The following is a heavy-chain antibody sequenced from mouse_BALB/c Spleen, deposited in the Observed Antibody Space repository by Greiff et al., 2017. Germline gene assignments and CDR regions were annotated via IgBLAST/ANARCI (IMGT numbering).Heavy chain of an antibody. V-gene: IGHV5-6-4*01. J-gene: IGHJ2*01. CDR3: TRGEYGYDE. CDR1: GFTFSSYT. D-gene: IGHD2-2*01. CDR2: ISSGGSYT. Sequence: EVQVVESGGGLVKPGGSLKLSCAASGFTFSSYTMSWVRQTPEKRLEWVATISSGGSYTYYPDSVKGRFTISRDNAKNTLYLQMSSLKSEDTAMYYCTRGEYGYDEWGQGTTLTVAS.